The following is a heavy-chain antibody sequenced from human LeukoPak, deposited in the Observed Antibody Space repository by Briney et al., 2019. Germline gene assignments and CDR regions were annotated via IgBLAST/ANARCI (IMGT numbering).Heavy chain of an antibody. CDR1: GYTFTGYY. Sequence: ASVKVSCKASGYTFTGYYMHWVRQAPGQGLEWMGWINPNSGGTNYAQKFQGRVTITADKSTSTAYMELSSLRSEDTAVYYCARNYPHYYDSSGYKRSGFDYWGQGTLVTVSS. V-gene: IGHV1-2*02. D-gene: IGHD3-22*01. J-gene: IGHJ4*02. CDR2: INPNSGGT. CDR3: ARNYPHYYDSSGYKRSGFDY.